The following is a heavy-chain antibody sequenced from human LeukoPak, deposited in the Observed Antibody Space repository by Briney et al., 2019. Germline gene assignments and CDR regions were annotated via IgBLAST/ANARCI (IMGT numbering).Heavy chain of an antibody. D-gene: IGHD3-22*01. Sequence: PSETLSLTCTVSGGSISSYYWSWIRQPAGKGLEWIGRIYTSESTNYNPSLKSRVTMSVDTSKNRFSLKLSSVTAADTAVYYCARNYYDSSGYYGIDAFDIWGQGTMVTVSS. CDR2: IYTSEST. V-gene: IGHV4-4*07. CDR1: GGSISSYY. CDR3: ARNYYDSSGYYGIDAFDI. J-gene: IGHJ3*02.